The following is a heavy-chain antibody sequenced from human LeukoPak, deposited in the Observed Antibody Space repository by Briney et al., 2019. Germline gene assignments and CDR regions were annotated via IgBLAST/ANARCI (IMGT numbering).Heavy chain of an antibody. CDR3: ARGVWFGEGM. CDR1: GFTVSSNY. D-gene: IGHD3-10*01. Sequence: GGSLRLSCAASGFTVSSNYMSWVRQAPGKGLEWVSVIYSGDSTYYADSVKGRFTISRDNSKNTLYLQMSSLRAEDTAVYCCARGVWFGEGMGGQGTLVTVSS. CDR2: IYSGDST. J-gene: IGHJ4*02. V-gene: IGHV3-53*01.